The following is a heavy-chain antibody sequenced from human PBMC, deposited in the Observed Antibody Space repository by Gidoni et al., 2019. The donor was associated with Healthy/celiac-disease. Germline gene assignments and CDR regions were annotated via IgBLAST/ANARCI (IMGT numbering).Heavy chain of an antibody. Sequence: QVQLVQSGAEVKKPGSSVKVSCKASGGTFSSYAISWVRQAPGQGLEWMGGIIPIFGTANYAQKFQGRVTITADKSTSTAYMELSSLRSEDTAVYYCARSRGYCSGGSCFWYFDLWGRGTLVTVSS. CDR2: IIPIFGTA. CDR3: ARSRGYCSGGSCFWYFDL. D-gene: IGHD2-15*01. CDR1: GGTFSSYA. V-gene: IGHV1-69*06. J-gene: IGHJ2*01.